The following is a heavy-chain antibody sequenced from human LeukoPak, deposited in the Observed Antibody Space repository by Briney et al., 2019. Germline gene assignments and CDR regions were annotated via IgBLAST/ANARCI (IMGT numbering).Heavy chain of an antibody. J-gene: IGHJ4*02. D-gene: IGHD3-10*01. CDR1: GVAITRYY. V-gene: IGHV4-59*01. CDR2: VFYSGST. Sequence: SETLSLTCTVSGVAITRYYWSCGRQPPGPGLEWLGYVFYSGSTNYNPSLKSRVTISVDTSKNEFSLKLRSVTAADTAVYYCARAVPNYYGTGSPFPLFDYWGPGTLVTVS. CDR3: ARAVPNYYGTGSPFPLFDY.